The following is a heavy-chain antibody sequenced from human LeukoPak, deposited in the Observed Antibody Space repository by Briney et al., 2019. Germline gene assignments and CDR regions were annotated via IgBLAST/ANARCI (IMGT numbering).Heavy chain of an antibody. J-gene: IGHJ4*02. CDR2: ISGSGGST. V-gene: IGHV3-23*01. CDR3: AKDGITMVRGPIPYYFDY. CDR1: GFTFSSYA. D-gene: IGHD3-10*01. Sequence: GGSLRLSCAASGFTFSSYAMSWVRQAPGKGLEWVSAISGSGGSTYYADSVKGRFTISRDNSKNTLYLQMNSLRAEDTAVYYCAKDGITMVRGPIPYYFDYWGQGTLVTVSS.